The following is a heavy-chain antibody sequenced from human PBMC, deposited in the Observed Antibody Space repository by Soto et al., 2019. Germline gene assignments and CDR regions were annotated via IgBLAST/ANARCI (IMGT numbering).Heavy chain of an antibody. CDR2: IYYSGST. J-gene: IGHJ3*02. CDR3: ARNRVITIFGVVIGPDAFDI. Sequence: SETLSLTCTVSGGSISSYYWSWIRQPPGKGLEWIGYIYYSGSTNYNPSLKSRVTISVDTSKNQFSLKLSSVTAADTAVYYCARNRVITIFGVVIGPDAFDIWGQGTMVTVSS. V-gene: IGHV4-59*01. D-gene: IGHD3-3*01. CDR1: GGSISSYY.